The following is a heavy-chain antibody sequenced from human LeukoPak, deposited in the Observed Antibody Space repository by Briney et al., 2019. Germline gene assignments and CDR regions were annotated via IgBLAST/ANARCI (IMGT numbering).Heavy chain of an antibody. CDR1: GFTFSDYG. V-gene: IGHV3-23*01. J-gene: IGHJ4*02. Sequence: GGSLRLSCAASGFTFSDYGMSWVRQAPGKGLEWVSAMSGDGATTYYADSVKGRFTISRDNAKNSLYLQMNSLRAEDTAVYYCARSDYWGQGTLVTVSS. CDR2: MSGDGATT. CDR3: ARSDY.